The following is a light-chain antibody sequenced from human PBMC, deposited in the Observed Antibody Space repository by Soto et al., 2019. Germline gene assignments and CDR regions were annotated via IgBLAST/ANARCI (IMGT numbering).Light chain of an antibody. Sequence: EIVLTQSPGNLSLSPGERATLSCRASQSVRSNDLAWYQQKPGQAPRLLVYNSSTRDTGIPDRFSGSGSGTDFPLAISRLEPEDLASDYCQQDRHVPQTVGRGTQGEI. CDR3: QQDRHVPQT. CDR2: NSS. J-gene: IGKJ1*01. CDR1: QSVRSND. V-gene: IGKV3-20*01.